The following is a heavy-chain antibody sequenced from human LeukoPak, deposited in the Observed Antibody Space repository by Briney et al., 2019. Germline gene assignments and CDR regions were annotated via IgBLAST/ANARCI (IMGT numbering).Heavy chain of an antibody. CDR2: ISADNGNT. CDR3: ASGGGGYSGYDYVDGAFDI. D-gene: IGHD5-12*01. J-gene: IGHJ3*02. Sequence: ASVKVSCKASGYTFTSYGISWVRQAPGQGLEWMGWISADNGNTKYSQKFQGRVTITRDTSASTAYMELSSLRSEDTAVYYCASGGGGYSGYDYVDGAFDIWGQGTMVTVSS. V-gene: IGHV1-18*01. CDR1: GYTFTSYG.